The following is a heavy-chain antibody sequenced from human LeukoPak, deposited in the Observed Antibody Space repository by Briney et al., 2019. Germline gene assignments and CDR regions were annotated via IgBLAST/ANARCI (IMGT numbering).Heavy chain of an antibody. J-gene: IGHJ4*02. Sequence: GGSLSLSCAASGFTFNNYGMSWVRQAPGKGLEWASTISGSGGATYYADSVKGRFTISRDNFKNTLYLQMNSLRAEDTAVYYCAKRAYTSSSLLYYFDYWGQGTLVTVSS. CDR2: ISGSGGAT. CDR1: GFTFNNYG. D-gene: IGHD6-6*01. CDR3: AKRAYTSSSLLYYFDY. V-gene: IGHV3-23*01.